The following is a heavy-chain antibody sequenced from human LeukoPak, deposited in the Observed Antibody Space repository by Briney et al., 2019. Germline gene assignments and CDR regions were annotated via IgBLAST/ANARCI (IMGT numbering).Heavy chain of an antibody. V-gene: IGHV3-7*01. CDR3: ARNKGIKGSCYSVCGWFDP. CDR1: GFTFSSYW. J-gene: IGHJ5*02. CDR2: IKQDGSEK. D-gene: IGHD2-15*01. Sequence: GGSLRLSCAASGFTFSSYWMSWARPAPGKGLEWVANIKQDGSEKYYVDSVKGRFIISRDNAKNSLYLQMNSLSAEDTAVYYCARNKGIKGSCYSVCGWFDPWGQGTLVTVSS.